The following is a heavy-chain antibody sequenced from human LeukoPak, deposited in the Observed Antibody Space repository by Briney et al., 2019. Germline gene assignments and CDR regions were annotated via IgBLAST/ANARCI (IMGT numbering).Heavy chain of an antibody. Sequence: PSETLSLTCAVYGGSFSGYYWNWIRQPPGKGLEWIGEINHSGSTNYNPSLKSRVTISVDTSKNQFSLKLSSVTAADTAVYYCARRAAVAGSKYFQHWGQGTLVTVSS. J-gene: IGHJ1*01. CDR2: INHSGST. CDR1: GGSFSGYY. V-gene: IGHV4-34*01. CDR3: ARRAAVAGSKYFQH. D-gene: IGHD6-19*01.